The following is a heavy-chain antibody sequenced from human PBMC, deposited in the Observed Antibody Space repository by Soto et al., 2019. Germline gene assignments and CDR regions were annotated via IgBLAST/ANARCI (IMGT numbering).Heavy chain of an antibody. CDR2: ISSDGST. D-gene: IGHD3-3*01. J-gene: IGHJ4*02. V-gene: IGHV3-66*01. CDR3: ARDTLRGAYDFWH. Sequence: EVQLVESGGGLVQPGGSLRLSCAASGFSVSRIFMTWVRQAPGKGLEWVSVISSDGSTYYADSVKGRFTISTVISKNTLLIEMNSLKAEDTAVYHCARDTLRGAYDFWHGGQGTLVTVSS. CDR1: GFSVSRIF.